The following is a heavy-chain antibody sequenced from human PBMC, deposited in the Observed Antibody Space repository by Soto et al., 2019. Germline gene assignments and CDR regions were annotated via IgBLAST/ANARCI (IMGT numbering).Heavy chain of an antibody. D-gene: IGHD3-3*01. J-gene: IGHJ5*02. V-gene: IGHV1-8*01. CDR1: GYTFNTYD. Sequence: LVQSGAEVKKPGASVKVSCKASGYTFNTYDINWVRQASGQGLEWMGWMNPKSGNTGYPQKFQGRVTMTRNTSINPAYLELSSLRSEDTAIYFCARGLFRAHYYENGFDPWGQGTLVTVSS. CDR3: ARGLFRAHYYENGFDP. CDR2: MNPKSGNT.